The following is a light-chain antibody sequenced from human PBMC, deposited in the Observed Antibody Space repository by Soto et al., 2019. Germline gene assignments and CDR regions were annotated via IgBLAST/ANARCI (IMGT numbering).Light chain of an antibody. Sequence: EIVLTRRPGTLSVSPGERAILSFLGSQSVSNNYLAWYQHKPGQSPRLVVYSGYKRSPGIPARFSGSGSGTDFTLTISRLEPEDFAVYYCQQYGSSPITFGQGTRLEI. J-gene: IGKJ5*01. CDR3: QQYGSSPIT. CDR2: SGY. CDR1: QSVSNNY. V-gene: IGKV3-20*01.